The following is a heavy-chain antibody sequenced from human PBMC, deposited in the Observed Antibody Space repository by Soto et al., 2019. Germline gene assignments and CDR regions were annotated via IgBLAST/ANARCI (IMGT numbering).Heavy chain of an antibody. J-gene: IGHJ4*02. CDR3: AKIVGYFDY. D-gene: IGHD3-22*01. CDR1: GFTFINTG. CDR2: ITGNGDTT. V-gene: IGHV3-23*01. Sequence: EVQVLQSGGGLVPPGGSLRLSCAGSGFTFINTGMSWVRQAPGQGLEWVSAITGNGDTTYYADSVKGRFTISRDNSKSTLYLQMNSLRAEDTAVYYCAKIVGYFDYWGQGTLVTLS.